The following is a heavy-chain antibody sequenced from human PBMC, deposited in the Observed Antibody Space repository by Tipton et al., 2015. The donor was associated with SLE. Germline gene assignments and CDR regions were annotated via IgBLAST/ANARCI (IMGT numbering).Heavy chain of an antibody. CDR2: IYSGDGT. CDR3: ARSSGYSSSWYKAFDI. Sequence: SLRLSCAASGFTVRSNYMSWVRQAPGKGLEWVSDIYSGDGTNYADSVKGRFTISRDNSKNTLYLQMNSLRAEDTAVYYCARSSGYSSSWYKAFDIWGQGTMVTVSS. J-gene: IGHJ3*02. V-gene: IGHV3-53*01. D-gene: IGHD6-13*01. CDR1: GFTVRSNY.